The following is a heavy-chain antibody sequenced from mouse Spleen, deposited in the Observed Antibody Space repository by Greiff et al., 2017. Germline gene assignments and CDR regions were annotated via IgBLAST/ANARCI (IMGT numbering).Heavy chain of an antibody. CDR2: IDPETGGT. D-gene: IGHD4-1*01. Sequence: QVQLQQSGAELVRPGASVTLSCKASGYTFTDYEMHWVKQTPVHGLEWIGAIDPETGGTAYNQKFKGKAILTADKSSSTAYMQLSSLTSEDSAVYYCASRTGTYYWGQGTTLTVSS. CDR3: ASRTGTYY. V-gene: IGHV1-15*01. CDR1: GYTFTDYE. J-gene: IGHJ2*01.